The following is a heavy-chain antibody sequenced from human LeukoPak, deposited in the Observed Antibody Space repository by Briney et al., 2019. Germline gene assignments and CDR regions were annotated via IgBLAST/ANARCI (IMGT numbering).Heavy chain of an antibody. Sequence: SETLSLTCTVSGGSNSSSSYYWGWIRQPPGKGLEWIGEGSESGGTKFKPSLKSRVTISADTSKNQFSLKLNSVTAADTAVYYCAKNGQSGFSFDPWGQGTLVTVSS. CDR2: GSESGGT. V-gene: IGHV4-39*07. CDR1: GGSNSSSSYY. CDR3: AKNGQSGFSFDP. D-gene: IGHD3-3*01. J-gene: IGHJ5*02.